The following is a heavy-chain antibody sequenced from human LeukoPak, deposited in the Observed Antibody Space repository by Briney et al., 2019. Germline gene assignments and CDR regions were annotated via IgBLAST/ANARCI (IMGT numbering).Heavy chain of an antibody. CDR1: GFIFSSYS. CDR2: ISTSSSYI. V-gene: IGHV3-21*01. D-gene: IGHD1-26*01. CDR3: ARDKIVGATALDY. J-gene: IGHJ4*02. Sequence: GGSLRLSCAASGFIFSSYSMSWVRQAPGKGLEWVSSISTSSSYIYYADSVKGRFTISRDNAKNSLYLEMNSLRAEDAGVYYCARDKIVGATALDYWGQGTLVTVSS.